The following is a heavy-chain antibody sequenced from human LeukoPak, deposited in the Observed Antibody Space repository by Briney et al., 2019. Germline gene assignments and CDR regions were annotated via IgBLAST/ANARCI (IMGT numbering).Heavy chain of an antibody. CDR1: GFTFSSYA. J-gene: IGHJ4*02. CDR2: ISYDGSNK. V-gene: IGHV3-30-3*01. D-gene: IGHD4-11*01. CDR3: ASGSNYDGDRYFDY. Sequence: PGGSLRLPCAASGFTFSSYAMHWVRQAPGKGLEWVAVISYDGSNKYYADSVKGRFTISRDNSKNTLYLQMNSLRAEDTAVYYCASGSNYDGDRYFDYWGQGTLVTVSS.